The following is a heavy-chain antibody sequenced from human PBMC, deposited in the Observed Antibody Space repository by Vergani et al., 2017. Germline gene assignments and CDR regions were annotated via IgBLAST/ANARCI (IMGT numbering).Heavy chain of an antibody. CDR3: VRHVIGRLGPHYYCYGMDV. J-gene: IGHJ6*02. CDR1: GYSFTSYW. Sequence: EVQLVQSGAEVKKPGESLRISCKGSGYSFTSYWISWVRQMPGKGLEWMGRIDPSDSYTNYSPSFQGHVTISADKSISTAYLQWSSLKASDTAMYYCVRHVIGRLGPHYYCYGMDVWGQGTTVTVS. CDR2: IDPSDSYT. V-gene: IGHV5-10-1*03. D-gene: IGHD3-16*02.